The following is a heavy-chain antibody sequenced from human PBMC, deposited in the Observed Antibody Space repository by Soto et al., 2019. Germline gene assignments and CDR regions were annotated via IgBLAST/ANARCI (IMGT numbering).Heavy chain of an antibody. CDR1: GFTFSRTH. V-gene: IGHV3-30*09. D-gene: IGHD3-10*01. J-gene: IGHJ5*02. Sequence: QEQLAESGGGVVQPGKSLRLSCAASGFTFSRTHMHWVRQAPGRGLEWVAVVSNDESIKVYGASVDGRFAISRDNSKNTRNLQMDSRRPEETTLYYCARVKGTSGRAAWFDLWGQGTLVIVSS. CDR2: VSNDESIK. CDR3: ARVKGTSGRAAWFDL.